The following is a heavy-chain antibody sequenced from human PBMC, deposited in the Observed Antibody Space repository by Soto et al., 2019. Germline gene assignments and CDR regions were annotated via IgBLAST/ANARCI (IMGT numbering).Heavy chain of an antibody. CDR2: INPKFGDT. V-gene: IGHV1-2*02. J-gene: IGHJ6*02. CDR3: ARNMDYYYGRGSGNGHGV. Sequence: QVRLVQSGAEVKEPGDSVRVSCEASGYIFTAYHIHWVRQAPGQGRVRMGWINPKFGDTGYAQDYQGRVSMTSDMSHSTVYMELSRLTSDDAAIYYCARNMDYYYGRGSGNGHGVWGQGTTVTVFS. CDR1: GYIFTAYH. D-gene: IGHD3-10*02.